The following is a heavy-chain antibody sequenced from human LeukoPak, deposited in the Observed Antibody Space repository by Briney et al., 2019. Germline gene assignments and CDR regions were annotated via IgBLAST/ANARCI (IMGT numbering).Heavy chain of an antibody. Sequence: SETLSLTCAVYGGSFSGYYWSWIRQPPGKGLEWIGEINHSGSTNYNPSLKSRDTISVDTSKNQFSLKLSSVTAADTAVYYCARGPGDYADYWGQGTLVTVSS. CDR3: ARGPGDYADY. V-gene: IGHV4-34*01. J-gene: IGHJ4*02. CDR1: GGSFSGYY. CDR2: INHSGST.